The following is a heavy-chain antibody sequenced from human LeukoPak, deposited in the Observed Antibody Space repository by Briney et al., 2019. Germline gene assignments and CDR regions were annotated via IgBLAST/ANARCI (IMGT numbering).Heavy chain of an antibody. J-gene: IGHJ4*02. CDR3: AKDYDDVWGSLDY. D-gene: IGHD3-16*01. V-gene: IGHV3-23*01. Sequence: GGSLRLSCAASGFTFTNYAMSWVRQAPGKGLEWVAAIRISGGSTYYAGSVKGRFTIYRDNSKNTLYPQMNSLTAEDTAIYYCAKDYDDVWGSLDYWGQGTLVTVSS. CDR2: IRISGGST. CDR1: GFTFTNYA.